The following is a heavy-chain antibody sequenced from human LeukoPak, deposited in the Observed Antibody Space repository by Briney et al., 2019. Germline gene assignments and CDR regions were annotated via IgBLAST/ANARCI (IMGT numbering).Heavy chain of an antibody. V-gene: IGHV3-30*02. CDR1: GSTFSIYG. Sequence: PGGSLRLSWAASGSTFSIYGMHWVRQAPGKGLEWVAFIRYDGSNKYYADSVKGRFTISRDNSKNTLYLQMNSLRAEDTAVYYCAKDSGVVPAAMTGFDPWGQGTLVTVSS. D-gene: IGHD2-2*01. CDR3: AKDSGVVPAAMTGFDP. J-gene: IGHJ5*02. CDR2: IRYDGSNK.